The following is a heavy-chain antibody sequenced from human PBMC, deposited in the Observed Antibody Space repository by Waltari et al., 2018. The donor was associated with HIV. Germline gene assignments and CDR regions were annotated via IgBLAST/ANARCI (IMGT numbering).Heavy chain of an antibody. Sequence: ELRLVESGGGFVRPGRSLGTPCADSGFTFGVFGWRWVREARGKGREWVCFFGSKSYGGTTEYAASVKGRFTISRDDSKSIAYLQMNSLKTEDTAVYYWTRDSIYYYGSGSYFQHWGQGTLVTVSS. CDR1: GFTFGVFG. V-gene: IGHV3-49*04. J-gene: IGHJ1*01. CDR3: TRDSIYYYGSGSYFQH. D-gene: IGHD3-10*01. CDR2: FGSKSYGGTT.